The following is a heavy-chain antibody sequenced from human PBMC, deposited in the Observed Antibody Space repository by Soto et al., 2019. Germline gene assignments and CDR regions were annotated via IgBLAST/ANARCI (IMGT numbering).Heavy chain of an antibody. J-gene: IGHJ6*02. D-gene: IGHD7-27*01. CDR2: INPSGGST. CDR1: GYTFTSYY. Sequence: QVQLVQSGAEVKKPGASVKVSCKASGYTFTSYYMHWVRQAPGQGLEWMGIINPSGGSTSYAQKFQGRVTMTRDTSTSTGYMELSSLRSEDTAVYYCARAPNPLTSPYYYYGMDVWGQGTTVTVSS. CDR3: ARAPNPLTSPYYYYGMDV. V-gene: IGHV1-46*03.